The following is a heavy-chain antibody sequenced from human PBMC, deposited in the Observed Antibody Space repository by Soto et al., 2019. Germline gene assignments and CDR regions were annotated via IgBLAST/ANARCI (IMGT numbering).Heavy chain of an antibody. D-gene: IGHD2-2*01. V-gene: IGHV4-30-2*01. J-gene: IGHJ5*02. CDR1: GGSISSGGYS. CDR2: IYHSGST. Sequence: SETLSLTCAVSGGSISSGGYSWSWIRQPPGKGLEWIGYIYHSGSTYYKQSLKSQDTISVDRSKNQFSLKLSSVTAADTAVYYCARVPDRWGQGTLVTVS. CDR3: ARVPDR.